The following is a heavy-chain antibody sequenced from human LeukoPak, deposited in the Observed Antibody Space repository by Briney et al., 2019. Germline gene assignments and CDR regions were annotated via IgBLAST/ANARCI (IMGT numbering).Heavy chain of an antibody. Sequence: PGGSLRLSCAASGFTFRSYGMHWVRQAPGQGLEWVAVIWYDGSTKYYADSVKGRFTISRDNSKNTLYLQMNSLRAEDTAVYYCARGNTNWNSKCNWFDPWGQGTLVTVSS. CDR2: IWYDGSTK. V-gene: IGHV3-33*01. CDR1: GFTFRSYG. J-gene: IGHJ5*02. D-gene: IGHD1-7*01. CDR3: ARGNTNWNSKCNWFDP.